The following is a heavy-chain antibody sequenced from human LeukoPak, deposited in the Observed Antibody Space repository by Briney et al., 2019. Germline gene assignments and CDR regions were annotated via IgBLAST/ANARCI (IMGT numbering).Heavy chain of an antibody. Sequence: SQTLSLTCTVSGGSISSSSYYWSWIRQPAGKGLEWIGRIYTSGSTNYNPSLKSRVTISVDTSKNQFSLKPSSVTAADTAVYYRARKSASSGYYQFDYRGQGTLVTVSS. CDR3: ARKSASSGYYQFDY. J-gene: IGHJ4*02. D-gene: IGHD3-22*01. V-gene: IGHV4-61*02. CDR1: GGSISSSSYY. CDR2: IYTSGST.